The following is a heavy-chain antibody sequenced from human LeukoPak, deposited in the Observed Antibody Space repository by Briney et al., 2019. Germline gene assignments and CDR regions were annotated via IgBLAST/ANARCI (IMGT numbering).Heavy chain of an antibody. D-gene: IGHD2-2*01. CDR1: GFTFSSYW. J-gene: IGHJ4*02. V-gene: IGHV3-7*01. CDR2: IKQDGSEK. Sequence: PGGSLRLSCAASGFTFSSYWMSWVRQAPGKGLEWVANIKQDGSEKYYVDSVKGRFTISRDNAKNSLYLQMNSLRAEDTAVYYCASLIVDCSSTSCFDYWGQGTLVTVSS. CDR3: ASLIVDCSSTSCFDY.